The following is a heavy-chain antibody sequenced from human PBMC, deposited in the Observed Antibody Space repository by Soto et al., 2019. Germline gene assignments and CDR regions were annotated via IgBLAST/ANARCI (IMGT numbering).Heavy chain of an antibody. Sequence: GGSLRLSCAASGFTFSSYSMNWVRQAPGKGLEWVSSISSSSSYIYYADSVKGRFTISRDNAKNSLYLQMNSLRAEDTAVYYCVPEDSSSGYFIGVDPPETFDYWGHGTLVTVSS. CDR2: ISSSSSYI. V-gene: IGHV3-21*01. CDR3: VPEDSSSGYFIGVDPPETFDY. CDR1: GFTFSSYS. D-gene: IGHD6-13*01. J-gene: IGHJ4*01.